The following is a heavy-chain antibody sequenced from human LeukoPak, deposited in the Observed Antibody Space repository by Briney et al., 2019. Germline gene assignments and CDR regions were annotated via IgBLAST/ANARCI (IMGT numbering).Heavy chain of an antibody. CDR1: GYTFTGCY. CDR2: INPNSGGT. V-gene: IGHV1-2*02. CDR3: ARGSIVGATFDYFDY. Sequence: ASVKVSCKASGYTFTGCYIHWVRQAPGQGLEWMGWINPNSGGTNYAQKFQGRVTMTRDTSISTAYMDLSRLRSDDTAVYYCARGSIVGATFDYFDYWGQGTLVTVSS. D-gene: IGHD1-26*01. J-gene: IGHJ4*02.